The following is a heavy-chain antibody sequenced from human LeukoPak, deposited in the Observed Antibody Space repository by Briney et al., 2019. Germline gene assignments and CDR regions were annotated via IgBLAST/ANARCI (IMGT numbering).Heavy chain of an antibody. V-gene: IGHV4-59*08. D-gene: IGHD6-19*01. J-gene: IGHJ5*02. Sequence: KPSETLSLTYTVSGGSISSYYWSWIRQPPGKGLEWIGYIYYSGSTNYNPSLKSRVTISVDTSKNQFSLKLSSVTAADTAVYYCARHGMGIAVAGTRWFDPWGQGTLVTVSS. CDR3: ARHGMGIAVAGTRWFDP. CDR1: GGSISSYY. CDR2: IYYSGST.